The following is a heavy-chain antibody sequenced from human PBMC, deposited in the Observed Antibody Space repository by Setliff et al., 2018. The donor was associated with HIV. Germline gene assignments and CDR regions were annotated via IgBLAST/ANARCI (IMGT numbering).Heavy chain of an antibody. CDR3: ARDPYWLEGYFDY. D-gene: IGHD6-19*01. V-gene: IGHV3-21*01. Sequence: PGGSLRLSCAASGFTFTNAWMSWVRQAPGKGLEWASFISSSGNFIYYEDSVKGRFTMSRDNAKNSLYLQMDSLRVEDTGFYYCARDPYWLEGYFDYWGPGTLVTVSS. CDR2: ISSSGNFI. J-gene: IGHJ4*02. CDR1: GFTFTNAW.